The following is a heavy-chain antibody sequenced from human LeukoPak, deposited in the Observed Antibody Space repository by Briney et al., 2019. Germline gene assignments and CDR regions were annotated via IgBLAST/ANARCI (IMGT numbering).Heavy chain of an antibody. CDR2: IYYSGST. V-gene: IGHV4-59*01. CDR1: GASITSYY. D-gene: IGHD3-22*01. J-gene: IGHJ4*02. CDR3: ARGSSGYYFAFDY. Sequence: SETLSLTCSVSGASITSYYWGWIRQPPGKGLEWIGYIYYSGSTNYNPSLKSRVTISVDTSKNQFSLKLSSVTAADTAVYYCARGSSGYYFAFDYWGQGTLVTVSS.